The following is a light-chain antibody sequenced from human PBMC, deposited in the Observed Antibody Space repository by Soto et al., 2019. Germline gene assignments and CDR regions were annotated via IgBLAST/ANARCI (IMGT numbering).Light chain of an antibody. CDR2: DVI. Sequence: QSALTQPASVSGSPGQSITISCTGTSSDVSVYKFVSWYQLAPGTAPKLLISDVINRPSGVPDRFSGSKSGNTPSLTISGLQAEDEADYYCGLFTSSATWVFGGGTKLTVL. V-gene: IGLV2-18*01. J-gene: IGLJ3*02. CDR1: SSDVSVYKF. CDR3: GLFTSSATWV.